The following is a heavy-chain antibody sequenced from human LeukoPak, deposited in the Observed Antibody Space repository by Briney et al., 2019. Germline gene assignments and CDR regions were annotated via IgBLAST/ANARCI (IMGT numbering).Heavy chain of an antibody. Sequence: ASVTVSFTASRGTFSTYAISWVRQAPGQGLEWMGGIIPIFGTANYAQKFQGRVTITADESTSTAYMELSSLRSEDTAVYYCARDSSCSSTSCYYYYYGMDVWGQGTTVTVSS. CDR1: RGTFSTYA. V-gene: IGHV1-69*13. J-gene: IGHJ6*02. D-gene: IGHD2-2*01. CDR2: IIPIFGTA. CDR3: ARDSSCSSTSCYYYYYGMDV.